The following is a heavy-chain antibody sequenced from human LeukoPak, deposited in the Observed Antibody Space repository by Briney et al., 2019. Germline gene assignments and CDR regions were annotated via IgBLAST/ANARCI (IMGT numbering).Heavy chain of an antibody. V-gene: IGHV1-46*01. Sequence: ASVKVSCKAFGYTFTSYYMHWVRQAPGQGLEWMGIINPSGGSTSYAQKFQGRVTMTRDTSTSTVYMELSSLRSEDTAVYYCARGDCGGDCWGDAFDIWGQGTMVTVSS. CDR3: ARGDCGGDCWGDAFDI. CDR2: INPSGGST. CDR1: GYTFTSYY. J-gene: IGHJ3*02. D-gene: IGHD2-21*02.